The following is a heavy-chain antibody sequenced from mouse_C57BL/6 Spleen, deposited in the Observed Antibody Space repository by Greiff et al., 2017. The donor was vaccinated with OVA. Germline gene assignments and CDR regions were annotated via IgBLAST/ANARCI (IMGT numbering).Heavy chain of an antibody. CDR3: AGDGPLYGSTSPGFAY. V-gene: IGHV5-4*01. CDR2: ISDGGSYT. CDR1: GFTFSSYA. D-gene: IGHD1-1*01. J-gene: IGHJ3*01. Sequence: DVKLVESGGGLVKPGGSLKLSCAASGFTFSSYAMSWVRQTPEKRLEWVATISDGGSYTYYPDNVKGQFTISRDNAKNNLYLQMSHLKSEDTAMYYCAGDGPLYGSTSPGFAYWGQGTLVTVSA.